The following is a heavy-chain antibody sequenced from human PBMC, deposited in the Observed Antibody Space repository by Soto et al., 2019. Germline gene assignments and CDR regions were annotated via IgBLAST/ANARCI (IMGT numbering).Heavy chain of an antibody. J-gene: IGHJ5*02. CDR1: GDSISSINNY. CDR2: ISYSGTT. D-gene: IGHD6-13*01. CDR3: ARPKTIGAAAGKGWFDP. V-gene: IGHV4-30-4*01. Sequence: SETLSLTCTVSGDSISSINNYWSWIRQPPGEGLEWIGFISYSGTTSYSPSLKSRVAISLDTSKNQFSLKLTSVTAADTAMYYCARPKTIGAAAGKGWFDPWGQGTLVTVS.